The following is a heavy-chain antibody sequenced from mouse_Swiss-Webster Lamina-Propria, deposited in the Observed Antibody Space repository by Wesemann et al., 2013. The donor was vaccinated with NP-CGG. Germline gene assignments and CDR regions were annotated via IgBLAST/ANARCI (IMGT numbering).Heavy chain of an antibody. J-gene: IGHJ2*01. CDR2: IDPANGNT. D-gene: IGHD2-3*01. CDR1: GFNIKDDY. Sequence: EVQLQQSGAELVRPGASVKLSCTASGFNIKDDYMHWVKQRPEQGLEWIGRIDPANGNTKYAPKFQDKATITADTSSNTAYLQLSSLTSEDTAVYYCARDGYYYFDYWGQGTTLTVSS. V-gene: IGHV14-3*01. CDR3: ARDGYYYFDY.